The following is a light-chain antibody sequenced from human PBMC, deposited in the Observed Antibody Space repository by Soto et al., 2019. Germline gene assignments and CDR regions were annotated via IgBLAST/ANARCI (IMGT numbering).Light chain of an antibody. J-gene: IGKJ1*01. Sequence: EVVMTQSPATLSVSPGEGATLSCRASQSVSSSYLAWYQQKPGQAPRLLIYGASSRATGTPDRFSGSGSGTDFTLTISSLQPDDFATYYCQHYNSYSEAFGQGTK. CDR1: QSVSSSY. CDR3: QHYNSYSEA. V-gene: IGKV3-20*01. CDR2: GAS.